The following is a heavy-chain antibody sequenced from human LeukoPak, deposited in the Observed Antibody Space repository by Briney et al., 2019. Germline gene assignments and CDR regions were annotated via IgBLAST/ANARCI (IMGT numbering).Heavy chain of an antibody. J-gene: IGHJ6*03. CDR1: GYTFTSYH. CDR2: INPSGGSP. D-gene: IGHD1-26*01. V-gene: IGHV1-46*01. CDR3: ARAQGSYYHYYMDV. Sequence: DSVKVSCKASGYTFTSYHLHWVRQAPGQGLEWMGIINPSGGSPNYAQKFQGRVTMTRDMSTSTVNMELSSLRSEDTAVYYCARAQGSYYHYYMDVWGKGTTVTVSS.